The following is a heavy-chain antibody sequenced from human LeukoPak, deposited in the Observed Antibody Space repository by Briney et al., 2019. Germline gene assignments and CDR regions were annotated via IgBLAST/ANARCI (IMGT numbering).Heavy chain of an antibody. CDR3: ARGGYDMDV. D-gene: IGHD2-2*01. Sequence: GGSLRLSCAASGFTFSSIAMSWVRQAPDKGLEWVSTISGSGGGTYYADSVKGRFTISRDDSKNTLYLQMNSLRADDTAVYYCARGGYDMDVWGQGTTVTVSS. J-gene: IGHJ6*02. V-gene: IGHV3-23*01. CDR1: GFTFSSIA. CDR2: ISGSGGGT.